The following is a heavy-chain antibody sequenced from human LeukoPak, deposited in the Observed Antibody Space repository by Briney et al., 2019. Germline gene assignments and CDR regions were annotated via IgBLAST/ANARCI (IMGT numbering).Heavy chain of an antibody. CDR3: ARDRSYGSGTD. Sequence: SETLSLTCTVSGYSISSGYYWGWIRQPPGKGLEWIGSIYYSGSTYYSPSLESRVTISVDTSKNQFSLKLTSVTAADTAVYYCARDRSYGSGTDWGQGTLVTVSS. CDR2: IYYSGST. CDR1: GYSISSGYY. V-gene: IGHV4-38-2*02. D-gene: IGHD3-10*01. J-gene: IGHJ4*02.